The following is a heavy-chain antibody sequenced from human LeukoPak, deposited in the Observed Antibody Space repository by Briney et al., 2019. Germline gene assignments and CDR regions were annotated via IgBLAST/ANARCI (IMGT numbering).Heavy chain of an antibody. V-gene: IGHV3-53*01. Sequence: GGSLRLSCAASGFTVSSNYMNWVRQAPGKGLEWVSVITSGGNTYYADSVKGRFTISRDNSKNTLYLQMNSLRAEDTAVYYCAKDEYCGGDCYIQHWGQGTLVTVSS. D-gene: IGHD2-21*02. CDR2: ITSGGNT. CDR3: AKDEYCGGDCYIQH. CDR1: GFTVSSNY. J-gene: IGHJ1*01.